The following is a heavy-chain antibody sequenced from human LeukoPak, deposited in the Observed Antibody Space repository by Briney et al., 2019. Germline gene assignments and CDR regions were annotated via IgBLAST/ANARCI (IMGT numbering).Heavy chain of an antibody. V-gene: IGHV1-8*01. D-gene: IGHD3-3*01. CDR1: GYTFTSYD. Sequence: ASVKASCKASGYTFTSYDINWVRQATGQGLEWMGWINPNSGNTGYAQKFQGRVTMTRNTSISTAYMELSSLRSEDTAVYYCARGFGSPGYDFWSGPEGYYFDYWGQGTLVTVSS. J-gene: IGHJ4*02. CDR2: INPNSGNT. CDR3: ARGFGSPGYDFWSGPEGYYFDY.